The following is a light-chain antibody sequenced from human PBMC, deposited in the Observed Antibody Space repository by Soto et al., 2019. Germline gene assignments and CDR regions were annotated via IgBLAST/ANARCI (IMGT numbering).Light chain of an antibody. J-gene: IGKJ4*01. V-gene: IGKV3-20*01. Sequence: EIVLTQSPGTLSLSPGERATLSCRASQSVSSSYLAWYQQKPGQAPRLLIYGASRRATGIPDRFSGSGSGTDFTLTISRLEPEDFAVYYCQQYGSSPLLTFGGGTKVE. CDR2: GAS. CDR1: QSVSSSY. CDR3: QQYGSSPLLT.